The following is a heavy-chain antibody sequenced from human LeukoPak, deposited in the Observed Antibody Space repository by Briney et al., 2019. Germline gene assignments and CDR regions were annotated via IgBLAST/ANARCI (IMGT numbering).Heavy chain of an antibody. V-gene: IGHV3-48*01. CDR3: AREPSLASAVDY. CDR2: ITSDSSTR. D-gene: IGHD3-16*01. CDR1: GFTFSSHS. J-gene: IGHJ4*02. Sequence: GGSLRLSCVASGFTFSSHSMNWVRQAPGQGLEWVSYITSDSSTRFYADSVKGRFTASRDNAEKSMYLQMNNLRAEDTAVYYCAREPSLASAVDYWGQGTLVTVSS.